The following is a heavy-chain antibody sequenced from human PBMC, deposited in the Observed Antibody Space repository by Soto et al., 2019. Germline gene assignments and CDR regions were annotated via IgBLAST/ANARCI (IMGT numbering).Heavy chain of an antibody. CDR3: ARDSGYYGSGSYYNY. CDR1: GYTFTSYA. CDR2: INAGNGNT. D-gene: IGHD3-10*01. J-gene: IGHJ4*02. V-gene: IGHV1-3*01. Sequence: QVQLVQSGAEVKKPGASVKVSCKASGYTFTSYAMHWVRRAPGQRLEWMGWINAGNGNTKYSQKFQGRVTITRDTSASTAYMELSSLRSEDTAVYYCARDSGYYGSGSYYNYWGQGTLVTVSS.